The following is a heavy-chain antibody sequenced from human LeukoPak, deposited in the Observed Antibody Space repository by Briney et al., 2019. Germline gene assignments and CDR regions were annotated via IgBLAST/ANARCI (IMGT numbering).Heavy chain of an antibody. CDR2: ISGSGGDT. CDR1: GFTFSSYA. V-gene: IGHV3-23*01. J-gene: IGHJ6*02. D-gene: IGHD3-10*01. Sequence: PGGSLRLSCAAFGFTFSSYAMGWVRQAPGKGLEWVSAISGSGGDTYYADPVKGRFTFSRDNFKNTLYLQMNSLRPEDTALYYCAKAVWFGEFDYYFFGLDVWGQGTTVTVSS. CDR3: AKAVWFGEFDYYFFGLDV.